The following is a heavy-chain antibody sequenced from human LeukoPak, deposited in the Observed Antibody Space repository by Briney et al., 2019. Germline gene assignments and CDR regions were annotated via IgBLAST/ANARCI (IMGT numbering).Heavy chain of an antibody. D-gene: IGHD5-24*01. Sequence: KPSETLSLTCTISGASISSFYWSWIRQPPVKGLEWIGCINYSGSTNYNPSLKSRVTISIDTSKNQMSLKLRSVIAADTAVYYCARDPIHRDDYNAASGQGALVSVSS. CDR3: ARDPIHRDDYNAA. V-gene: IGHV4-59*01. CDR1: GASISSFY. CDR2: INYSGST. J-gene: IGHJ5*02.